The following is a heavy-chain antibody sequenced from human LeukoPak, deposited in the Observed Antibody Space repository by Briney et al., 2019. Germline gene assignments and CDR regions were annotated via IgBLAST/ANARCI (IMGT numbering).Heavy chain of an antibody. CDR1: GYTFTSYG. D-gene: IGHD6-19*01. CDR2: ISAYNGNT. J-gene: IGHJ4*02. V-gene: IGHV1-18*01. CDR3: ARERPGSSGWYAY. Sequence: ASVKVSCKASGYTFTSYGISWVRQAPGQGLEWMGWISAYNGNTNYAQKLQGRVTMTTDISTSTAYMELRSLRSDYTAVYYCARERPGSSGWYAYWGQGTLVTVSS.